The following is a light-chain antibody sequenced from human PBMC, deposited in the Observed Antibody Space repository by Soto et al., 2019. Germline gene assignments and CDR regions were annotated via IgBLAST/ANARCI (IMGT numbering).Light chain of an antibody. J-gene: IGKJ1*01. V-gene: IGKV3-20*01. CDR2: GAS. Sequence: EMVLTQSPGTLSLSPGERPTLSCRASQSVSSNYLAWYQQKPGQAPRLLVYGASSRATGIPDRFSGSGSGTDFTLTISRLEPEDFAVYYCQQYGSSRWTFGQGTKVDI. CDR1: QSVSSNY. CDR3: QQYGSSRWT.